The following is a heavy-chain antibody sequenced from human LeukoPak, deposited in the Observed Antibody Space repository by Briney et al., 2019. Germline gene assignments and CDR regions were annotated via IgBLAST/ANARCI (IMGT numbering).Heavy chain of an antibody. J-gene: IGHJ3*02. CDR3: ARGIGITNGPHGAFDI. CDR1: GGSISSYY. CDR2: IYYSGST. D-gene: IGHD2-8*01. V-gene: IGHV4-59*12. Sequence: SETLSLTCTVSGGSISSYYWSWIRQPPGKGLEWIGYIYYSGSTNYNPSLKSRVTISVDTSKNQFSLQLNSVTPEDTAVYYCARGIGITNGPHGAFDIWGQGTMVTVSS.